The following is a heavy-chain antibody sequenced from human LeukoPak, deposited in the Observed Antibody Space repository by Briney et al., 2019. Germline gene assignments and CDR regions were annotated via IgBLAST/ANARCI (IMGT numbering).Heavy chain of an antibody. CDR2: FDPEDGET. V-gene: IGHV1-24*01. Sequence: ASVKVSCKVSGYTLTALSMHWVRPAPVEGLEWMGGFDPEDGETIYAQKFQGRVTMTEDTSTDTAYMELSSLRSEDTAVCYCATGYSGSYYPTLKHFDYWGQGTLVTVSS. D-gene: IGHD1-26*01. J-gene: IGHJ4*02. CDR1: GYTLTALS. CDR3: ATGYSGSYYPTLKHFDY.